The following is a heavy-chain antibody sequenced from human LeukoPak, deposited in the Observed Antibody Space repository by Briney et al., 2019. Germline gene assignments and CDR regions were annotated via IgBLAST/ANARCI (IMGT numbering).Heavy chain of an antibody. D-gene: IGHD1-26*01. CDR1: GYSFTSCC. J-gene: IGHJ3*01. V-gene: IGHV5-51*01. Sequence: GESLKISCKVSGYSFTSCCIGWVRPMPGKGLEWMGIIYPGDSGPTSSPSFQGQVTISVDKSINTAYLQWSSLQASDTAMYYCGMSGDRVPLQDDVFDVWGQGTMVTVST. CDR2: IYPGDSGP. CDR3: GMSGDRVPLQDDVFDV.